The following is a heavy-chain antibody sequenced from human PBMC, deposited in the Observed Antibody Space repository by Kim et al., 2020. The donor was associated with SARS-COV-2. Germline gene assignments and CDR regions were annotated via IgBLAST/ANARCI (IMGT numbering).Heavy chain of an antibody. CDR2: ISAYNGNT. D-gene: IGHD5-12*01. CDR1: GYTFTSYG. Sequence: ASVKVSCKASGYTFTSYGISWVRQAPGQGLEWMGWISAYNGNTNYAQKLQGRVTMTTDTSTSTAYMELRSLRSDDTAVYYCARGVKYGRVEMATKFDYWGQGTLVTVSS. J-gene: IGHJ4*02. V-gene: IGHV1-18*01. CDR3: ARGVKYGRVEMATKFDY.